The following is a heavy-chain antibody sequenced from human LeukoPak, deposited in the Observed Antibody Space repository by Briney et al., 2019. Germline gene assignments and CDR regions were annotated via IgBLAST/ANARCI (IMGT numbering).Heavy chain of an antibody. CDR1: GFSFTSYA. Sequence: GGSLRLSCAASGFSFTSYAMSWVRHAPERGLEWVSRLRGNDDTFYADSVRGRFSLSRDLSRNTVYLQLNSLTVEDTAVYYCSKASWVAEAYAVLWGQGPLVTVSS. D-gene: IGHD2-2*01. CDR2: LRGNDDT. V-gene: IGHV3-23*01. CDR3: SKASWVAEAYAVL. J-gene: IGHJ4*02.